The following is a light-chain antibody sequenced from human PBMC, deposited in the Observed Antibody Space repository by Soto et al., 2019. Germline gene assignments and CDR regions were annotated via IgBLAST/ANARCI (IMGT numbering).Light chain of an antibody. V-gene: IGKV3-15*01. J-gene: IGKJ2*01. CDR1: QSVGRT. Sequence: EIVLTQSPAILSVSPGERATLSCRASQSVGRTLAWYQQKPGQSPRLLVYGASTRANGTPARFSGSGSGTEFTLTISTLQSEDVAVYYCQQYNQWPPYTFGQGTKV. CDR2: GAS. CDR3: QQYNQWPPYT.